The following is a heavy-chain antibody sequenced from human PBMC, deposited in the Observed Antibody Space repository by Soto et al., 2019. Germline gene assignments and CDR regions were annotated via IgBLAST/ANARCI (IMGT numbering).Heavy chain of an antibody. D-gene: IGHD6-6*01. Sequence: GGSLRRSCAASGFTFPNYWMSWVRQAPGKGLEWVANINQDGSVKYYADSVKGRLTISRDNAKKSVYLQINSLRAEDTGVHYCARIGDSSSSFDYWGQGT. J-gene: IGHJ4*02. V-gene: IGHV3-7*01. CDR2: INQDGSVK. CDR1: GFTFPNYW. CDR3: ARIGDSSSSFDY.